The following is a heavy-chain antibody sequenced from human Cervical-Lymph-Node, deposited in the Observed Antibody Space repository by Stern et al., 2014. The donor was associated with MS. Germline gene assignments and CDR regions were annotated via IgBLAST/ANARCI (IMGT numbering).Heavy chain of an antibody. Sequence: QVQLVQSGAEVKKPGASVKVSCKASGYTFTSYGISWVRQATGPGLEWMGWIRAYNGNTNYAQKLQGRVTMTTVTSTSTADMELRSLRSGDTAVDYCARGTYSSSSPYNWFDPWGQGTLVTVSS. CDR3: ARGTYSSSSPYNWFDP. V-gene: IGHV1-18*04. D-gene: IGHD6-6*01. J-gene: IGHJ5*02. CDR2: IRAYNGNT. CDR1: GYTFTSYG.